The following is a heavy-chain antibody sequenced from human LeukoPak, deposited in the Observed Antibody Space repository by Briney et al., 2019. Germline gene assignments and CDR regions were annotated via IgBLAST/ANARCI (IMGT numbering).Heavy chain of an antibody. V-gene: IGHV5-51*03. D-gene: IGHD2-8*01. Sequence: GESLKISCKGSGYSFTSYWIGWVRQMPGKGLEWMGIIYPGDSDTRYSPSFQGQVTISADKSISTAYLQRSSLKASDTAMYYCARAHSRFCTNGVCPDAFDIWGQGTMVTVSS. CDR3: ARAHSRFCTNGVCPDAFDI. CDR1: GYSFTSYW. CDR2: IYPGDSDT. J-gene: IGHJ3*02.